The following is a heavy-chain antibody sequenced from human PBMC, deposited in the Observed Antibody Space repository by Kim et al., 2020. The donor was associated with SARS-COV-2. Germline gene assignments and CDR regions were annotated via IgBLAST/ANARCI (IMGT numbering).Heavy chain of an antibody. CDR3: ARIQDNYRCYIDY. J-gene: IGHJ4*02. Sequence: NYDPPLKGRVAMSVDPSKAQFSLTVTSVTAADTAVYYCARIQDNYRCYIDYWGQGVLVTVSS. V-gene: IGHV4-34*01. D-gene: IGHD4-4*01.